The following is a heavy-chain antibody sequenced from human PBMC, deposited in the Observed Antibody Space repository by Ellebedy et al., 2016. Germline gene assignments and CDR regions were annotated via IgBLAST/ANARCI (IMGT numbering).Heavy chain of an antibody. J-gene: IGHJ6*02. Sequence: GESLKISCAASGFTFSSYWMHWVRQAPGKGLEWVSSISSSSSYIYYADSVKGRFTISRDNAKNSLYLQMNSLRAEDTAVYYCARDPSITMVRGVIIGGMDVWGQGATVTVSS. CDR3: ARDPSITMVRGVIIGGMDV. CDR2: ISSSSSYI. CDR1: GFTFSSYW. V-gene: IGHV3-21*01. D-gene: IGHD3-10*01.